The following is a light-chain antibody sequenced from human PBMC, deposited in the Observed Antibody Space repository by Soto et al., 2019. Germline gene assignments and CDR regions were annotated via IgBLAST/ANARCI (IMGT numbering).Light chain of an antibody. V-gene: IGKV1-5*01. Sequence: DIQMTQSPSTLSASVGDRVTITCRASQSISSWLAWYQQKPGKAPKLLIYDASSLESGVPSRFSGSGSGTEFTLTISSLQPDDFATYYCQQYNSYSKPYTFGQGNKLEIK. CDR3: QQYNSYSKPYT. CDR1: QSISSW. J-gene: IGKJ2*01. CDR2: DAS.